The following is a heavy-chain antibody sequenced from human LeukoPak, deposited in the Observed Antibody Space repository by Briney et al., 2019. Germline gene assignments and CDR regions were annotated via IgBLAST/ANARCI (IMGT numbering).Heavy chain of an antibody. CDR2: IYRDGNT. CDR1: GYSISSGYY. Sequence: SETLSLTCTVSGYSISSGYYWGWIRQPPGKGLEWVANIYRDGNTYYSPSLKSRVTISVDTSKNQFYLRLSSVTAADTAVYYCARDLVDTVMSHLVLFDYWGQGTLVTVSS. D-gene: IGHD5-18*01. J-gene: IGHJ4*02. CDR3: ARDLVDTVMSHLVLFDY. V-gene: IGHV4-38-2*02.